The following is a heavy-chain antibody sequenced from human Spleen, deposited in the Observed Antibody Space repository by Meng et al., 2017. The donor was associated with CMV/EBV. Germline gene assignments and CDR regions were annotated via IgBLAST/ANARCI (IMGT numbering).Heavy chain of an antibody. CDR2: INPRGGH. V-gene: IGHV1-2*02. CDR3: ARGALKQRLMGSPFDI. Sequence: ASVKVSCKASGYTFTGYYMHWVRQAPGQGPEWVGWINPRGGHMYAQKFQGNVTMAGDTSLNTAHLEVRSLKMDDTTMYYCARGALKQRLMGSPFDIWGQGTMVTVSS. D-gene: IGHD6-25*01. CDR1: GYTFTGYY. J-gene: IGHJ3*02.